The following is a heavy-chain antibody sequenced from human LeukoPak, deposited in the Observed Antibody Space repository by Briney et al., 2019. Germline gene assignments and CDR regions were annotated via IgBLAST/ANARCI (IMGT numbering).Heavy chain of an antibody. CDR1: GLTASSNC. V-gene: IGHV3-30*02. Sequence: GGSLRLSCAASGLTASSNCMSWVRQAPGKGLEWVAFIRYDGSNKKYVDSLKGRFTISRDNSKNTLYLQMNSLRAEDTAVYYCASAEPIQLWFDANAFDIWGQGTMVTVSS. J-gene: IGHJ3*02. CDR2: IRYDGSNK. D-gene: IGHD5-18*01. CDR3: ASAEPIQLWFDANAFDI.